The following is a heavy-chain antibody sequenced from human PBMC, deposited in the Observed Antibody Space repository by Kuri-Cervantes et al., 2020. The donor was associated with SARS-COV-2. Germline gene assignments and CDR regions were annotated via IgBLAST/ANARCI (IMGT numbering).Heavy chain of an antibody. CDR1: GYTFRNND. V-gene: IGHV1-8*02. CDR3: ATLGEGPEAASAFDI. CDR2: MNPDTGNS. D-gene: IGHD3-16*01. J-gene: IGHJ3*02. Sequence: ASVKVSCKASGYTFRNNDINWVRQASGQGLEWMGWMNPDTGNSGYAQKFRGRVTMTRDTSMTTAYMELRSLRSDDTAVYYCATLGEGPEAASAFDIWGQGTMVTVSS.